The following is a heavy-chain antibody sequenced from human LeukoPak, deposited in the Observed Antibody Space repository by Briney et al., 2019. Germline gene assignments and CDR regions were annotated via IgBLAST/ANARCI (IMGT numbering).Heavy chain of an antibody. CDR2: ISSSSSYI. CDR3: ARAGYSGYDIIDY. CDR1: GFTFSSYS. J-gene: IGHJ4*02. V-gene: IGHV3-21*01. Sequence: GGSLRLSCAASGFTFSSYSMNWVRQAPGKGLEWVSSISSSSSYIYYADSVKGRFTISRDNAKNSLYLQMNSLRAEDTAVYYCARAGYSGYDIIDYWGQGTLVTVSS. D-gene: IGHD5-12*01.